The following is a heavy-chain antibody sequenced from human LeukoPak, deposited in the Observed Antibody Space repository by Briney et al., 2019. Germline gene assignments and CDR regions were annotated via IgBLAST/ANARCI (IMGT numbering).Heavy chain of an antibody. CDR3: ARSSSGTYHY. D-gene: IGHD3-10*01. Sequence: ASLKLSCKASGYNFPSYTMNWLRQAPGQSPEWMWYINGDNGNTKYAEKFQGRVTFTRDTSASSAYMELSSLRSEDTAVYYCARSSSGTYHYWGQGTLVTVSS. CDR1: GYNFPSYT. J-gene: IGHJ4*02. V-gene: IGHV1-3*01. CDR2: INGDNGNT.